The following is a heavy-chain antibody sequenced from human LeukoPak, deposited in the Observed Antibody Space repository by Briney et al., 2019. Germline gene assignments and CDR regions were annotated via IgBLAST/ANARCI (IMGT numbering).Heavy chain of an antibody. J-gene: IGHJ3*02. CDR3: ARGRRDCSGDCYVAFDI. CDR2: INPNSGGT. V-gene: IGHV1-2*02. Sequence: ASVKVSCKASGYTFTGYYMHWVRQAPGQGLEWMGWINPNSGGTNYAQKFQGRVTMTRDTSISTAYMELSRLRSDDTAVYYCARGRRDCSGDCYVAFDIWGQGTMVTVSS. D-gene: IGHD2-21*02. CDR1: GYTFTGYY.